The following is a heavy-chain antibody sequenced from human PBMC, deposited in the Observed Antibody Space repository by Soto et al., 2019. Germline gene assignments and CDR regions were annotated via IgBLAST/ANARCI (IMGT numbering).Heavy chain of an antibody. CDR2: ISAYNGNT. J-gene: IGHJ5*02. CDR1: GYTFKSYD. CDR3: AREGLNVVVPAAIGGPDP. V-gene: IGHV1-18*04. Sequence: GASVKVSCKASGYTFKSYDAMWVRKAPGQGLEWMGWISAYNGNTNYAQKLQGRVTMTTDTSTSTAYMELRSLRSDDTAVYYCAREGLNVVVPAAIGGPDPWGQGTLVTVSS. D-gene: IGHD2-2*02.